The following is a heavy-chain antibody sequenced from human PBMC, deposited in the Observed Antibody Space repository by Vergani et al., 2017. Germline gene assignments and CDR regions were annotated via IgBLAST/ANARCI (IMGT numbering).Heavy chain of an antibody. V-gene: IGHV3-30*01. CDR1: GFTFSSYA. CDR3: AREFKTYYDYSWASYPVDY. CDR2: ISYDGSNK. J-gene: IGHJ4*02. D-gene: IGHD3-16*02. Sequence: QVQLVESGGGVVQPGGSLRLSCAASGFTFSSYAMHWVRQAPGKGLEWVAVISYDGSNKYYADSVKGRFTISRDNSKNTLYLQMNSLRAEDTAVYYCAREFKTYYDYSWASYPVDYWGQGTLVTVSS.